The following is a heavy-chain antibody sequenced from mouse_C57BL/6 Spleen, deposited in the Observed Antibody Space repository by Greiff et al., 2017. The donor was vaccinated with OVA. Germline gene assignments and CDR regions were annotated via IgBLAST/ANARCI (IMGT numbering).Heavy chain of an antibody. V-gene: IGHV1-9*01. CDR3: AREGVCYGISGRYFDV. D-gene: IGHD1-1*01. Sequence: QVQLQQSGAELMKPGASVKLSCKATGYTFTGYWIEWVKQRPGHGLEWIGEILPGSGSTNYNEKFKGKATFTADTSSNTAYMQLSSLTTEDSAIYYCAREGVCYGISGRYFDVWGTGTTVTVSS. J-gene: IGHJ1*03. CDR2: ILPGSGST. CDR1: GYTFTGYW.